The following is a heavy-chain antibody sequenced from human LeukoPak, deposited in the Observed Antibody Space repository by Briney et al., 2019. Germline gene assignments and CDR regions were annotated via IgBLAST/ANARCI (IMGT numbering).Heavy chain of an antibody. Sequence: SETLSLTCTVSGGPISGYYWTWIRQPPGEALEYIGCIYYTGSTNYNPSLNSRVTISVDTSKNQFALKLSSVTAADTAVYYCARVVGGVGLDYWGQGTLVTVSS. J-gene: IGHJ4*02. CDR3: ARVVGGVGLDY. CDR1: GGPISGYY. D-gene: IGHD3-16*01. CDR2: IYYTGST. V-gene: IGHV4-59*01.